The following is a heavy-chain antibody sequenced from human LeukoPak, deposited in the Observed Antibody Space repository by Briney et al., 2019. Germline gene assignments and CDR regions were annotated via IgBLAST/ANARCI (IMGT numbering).Heavy chain of an antibody. J-gene: IGHJ3*02. CDR1: GFTFDDYG. V-gene: IGHV3-20*04. CDR2: INWNGGST. CDR3: ARGEPAASAFDI. D-gene: IGHD2-2*01. Sequence: GGSLRLSCAASGFTFDDYGMSWVRQTPGKGLEWVSGINWNGGSTGYADSVKGRFTISRDNAKNSLYLQMNSLRAEDTALYYCARGEPAASAFDIWGQGTMVTVSS.